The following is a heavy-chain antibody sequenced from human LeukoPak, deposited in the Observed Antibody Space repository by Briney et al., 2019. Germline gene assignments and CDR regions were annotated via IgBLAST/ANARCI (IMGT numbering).Heavy chain of an antibody. CDR3: TTEANYNDAWFDP. V-gene: IGHV3-15*07. Sequence: GGSLRLSCAASGFTCNAWMNWVRQAPGKGLEWVGRIKSKTDGGTTEYAAPVKGRFTISRDDSKNTLYLQMNSLRTEDTAVYYCTTEANYNDAWFDPWGQGSLVTVSS. D-gene: IGHD1-7*01. J-gene: IGHJ5*02. CDR1: GFTCNAW. CDR2: IKSKTDGGTT.